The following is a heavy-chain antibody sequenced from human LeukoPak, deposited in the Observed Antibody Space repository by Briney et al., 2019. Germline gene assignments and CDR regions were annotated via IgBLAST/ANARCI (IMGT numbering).Heavy chain of an antibody. CDR1: GGSISSGGYY. V-gene: IGHV4-31*03. CDR3: ARVPYDSSGYRFDY. J-gene: IGHJ4*02. D-gene: IGHD3-22*01. CDR2: IYYSGST. Sequence: SQTLSLTCTVSGGSISSGGYYWSWIRQHPGKGLEWIGYIYYSGSTYYNPSLKSRVTISVDTSKNQFSLKLSSVTAADTAVYYCARVPYDSSGYRFDYWAREPWSPSPQ.